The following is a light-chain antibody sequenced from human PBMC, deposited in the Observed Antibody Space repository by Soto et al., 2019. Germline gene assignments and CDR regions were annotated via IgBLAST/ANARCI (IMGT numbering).Light chain of an antibody. J-gene: IGKJ4*01. CDR1: QDISSH. CDR3: EQVKTFLPLT. Sequence: IQLTQSPSSLSASVGDSVTITCRASQDISSHLAWYQQKPGKAPKVLIYAASTLESGIPSRFSGSGSGTDFTRTISSLQAEDFATYYCEQVKTFLPLTLGGRNAVDI. V-gene: IGKV1-9*01. CDR2: AAS.